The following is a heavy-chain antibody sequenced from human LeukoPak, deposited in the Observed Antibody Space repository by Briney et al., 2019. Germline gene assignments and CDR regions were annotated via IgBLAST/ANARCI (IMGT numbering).Heavy chain of an antibody. D-gene: IGHD2-21*02. CDR3: ARGESSYCSGGCYFAS. V-gene: IGHV3-11*04. CDR1: RLTSSDYY. Sequence: SLRLSCAAARLTSSDYYMSWIRQAQERAREWVSYVSGGCSTIYYADSVKGRFTVSRDNGKRSLYLHMNSLRAEDTAMYYCARGESSYCSGGCYFASWGQGTLVTISS. CDR2: VSGGCSTI. J-gene: IGHJ5*01.